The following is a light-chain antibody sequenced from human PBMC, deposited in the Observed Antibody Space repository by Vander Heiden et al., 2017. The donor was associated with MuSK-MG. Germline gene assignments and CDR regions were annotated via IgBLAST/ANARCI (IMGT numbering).Light chain of an antibody. Sequence: IIMTHSPASLTVSLGERATIDSTTSQRLLYSSNNKNYLVWYQQKPGQPPKLLISWVSTRESGVPDRFSGSGSETDLTLTINSLQAEDVGVYYCQQDYNNPRTFGEGTRVEIK. V-gene: IGKV4-1*01. CDR3: QQDYNNPRT. J-gene: IGKJ4*02. CDR2: WVS. CDR1: QRLLYSSNNKNY.